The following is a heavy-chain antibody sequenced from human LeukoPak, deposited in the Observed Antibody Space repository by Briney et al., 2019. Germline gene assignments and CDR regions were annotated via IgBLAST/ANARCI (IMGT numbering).Heavy chain of an antibody. V-gene: IGHV4-34*01. CDR1: GGSFSGYY. J-gene: IGHJ4*02. CDR3: ASGNYYDSKTDY. CDR2: INHSGST. Sequence: PSETLSLTCAAYGGSFSGYYWSWIRQPPGKGLEWIGEINHSGSTNYNPSLKSRVTISVDTSKNQFSLKLSSVTAADTAVYYCASGNYYDSKTDYWGQGTLVTVSS. D-gene: IGHD3-22*01.